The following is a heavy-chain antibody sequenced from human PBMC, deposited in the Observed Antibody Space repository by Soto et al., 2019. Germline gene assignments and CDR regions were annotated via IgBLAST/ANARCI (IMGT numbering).Heavy chain of an antibody. CDR1: GFTFSSYG. V-gene: IGHV3-33*01. CDR2: IWCDGSSK. D-gene: IGHD3-22*01. Sequence: PGGSLRLSCAASGFTFSSYGMHWGRQAPGKGLEWVAVIWCDGSSKYYADSVKGRFTISRDNSKNTLYLQMNSLRAEDTAVYYCAREDYGCPSYDSSGPPPPCYFDYWGQGTLVTVSS. CDR3: AREDYGCPSYDSSGPPPPCYFDY. J-gene: IGHJ4*02.